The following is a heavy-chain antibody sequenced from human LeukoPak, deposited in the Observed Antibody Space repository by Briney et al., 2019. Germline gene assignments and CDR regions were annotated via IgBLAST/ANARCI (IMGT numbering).Heavy chain of an antibody. V-gene: IGHV1-2*02. D-gene: IGHD6-19*01. CDR2: INPNSGGT. J-gene: IGHJ4*02. CDR3: ARARYSSGWSRGYYFDY. CDR1: GYTFTGYY. Sequence: ASVRVSCKASGYTFTGYYMHWVRQAPGQGLEWMGWINPNSGGTNYAQKFQGRVTMTRDTSISTAYMELSRLRSDDTAVYYCARARYSSGWSRGYYFDYWGQGTLVTVSS.